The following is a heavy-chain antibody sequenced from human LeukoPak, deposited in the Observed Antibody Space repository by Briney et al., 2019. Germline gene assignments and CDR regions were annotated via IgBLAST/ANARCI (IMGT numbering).Heavy chain of an antibody. D-gene: IGHD3-10*01. CDR2: INSVGSST. J-gene: IGHJ6*03. CDR1: GFTFSSYW. V-gene: IGHV3-74*01. Sequence: QPGGSLRLSCAASGFTFSSYWMHWVRQAPGKGLVWVSRINSVGSSTSYADSVKGRFTISRDNATHTLYMQMNRLIAEDTAVYYCARDAHYVTYYYGSGSYYYYYYMDIWGKGTTVTVSS. CDR3: ARDAHYVTYYYGSGSYYYYYYMDI.